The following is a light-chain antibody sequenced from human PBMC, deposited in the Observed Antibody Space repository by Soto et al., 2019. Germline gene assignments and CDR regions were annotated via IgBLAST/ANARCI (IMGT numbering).Light chain of an antibody. CDR3: QQYGSSPT. V-gene: IGKV3D-20*01. Sequence: EIVLTQSPATLSLSPGERATLSCGASQSINSNYLAWYKQKPGLAPRLLIYDASSRATGIPDRFSGSGSGTDFTLTISRLEPEDFAVYYCQQYGSSPTFGQGTKLEIK. J-gene: IGKJ2*01. CDR1: QSINSNY. CDR2: DAS.